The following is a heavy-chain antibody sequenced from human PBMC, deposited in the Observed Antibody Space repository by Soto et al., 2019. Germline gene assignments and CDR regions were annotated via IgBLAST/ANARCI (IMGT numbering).Heavy chain of an antibody. V-gene: IGHV1-3*01. CDR3: ARACSGGSCYPGNWFDP. D-gene: IGHD2-15*01. Sequence: QVQLVQSGAEVKKPGASVKVSCKASGYTFASYAMHWVRQAPGQRLEWMGWINAGNGNTKYSQKFQGRVTITRDTSASTAYMELSSLTSEDTAVYYCARACSGGSCYPGNWFDPWGQGTLVTVSS. CDR2: INAGNGNT. J-gene: IGHJ5*02. CDR1: GYTFASYA.